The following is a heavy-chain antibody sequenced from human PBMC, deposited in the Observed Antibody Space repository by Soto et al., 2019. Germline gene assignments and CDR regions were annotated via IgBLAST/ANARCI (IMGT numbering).Heavy chain of an antibody. V-gene: IGHV3-23*05. J-gene: IGHJ3*02. Sequence: GGSLRLSCVASGFTFSTNDMTWVRQAPGKGLEWVSTIDGTSTFSNYAASVEGRFTISRDNSRNTVYLQMNSLTAGDTALYYCAKATATGGGAFDICGQGTMVTVSS. CDR1: GFTFSTND. D-gene: IGHD2-8*02. CDR2: IDGTSTFS. CDR3: AKATATGGGAFDI.